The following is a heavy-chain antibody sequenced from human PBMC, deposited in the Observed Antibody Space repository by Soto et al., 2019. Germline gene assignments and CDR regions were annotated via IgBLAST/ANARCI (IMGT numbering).Heavy chain of an antibody. V-gene: IGHV3-13*01. J-gene: IGHJ4*02. D-gene: IGHD6-19*01. CDR3: ARGRSGWYSEFDY. CDR2: IGTTGDT. Sequence: EVQLVESGGGLIQPGGSLRLSCVASGFAFSDYDMHWVGQAAGKGLEWVSAIGTTGDTYYPGSGQGRFTISRENVKNSLYLQMTSLRAGDSAVYFCARGRSGWYSEFDYWGQGTLVTVSS. CDR1: GFAFSDYD.